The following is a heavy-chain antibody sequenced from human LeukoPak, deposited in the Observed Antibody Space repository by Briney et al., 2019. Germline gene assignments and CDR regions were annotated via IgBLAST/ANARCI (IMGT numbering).Heavy chain of an antibody. Sequence: GGSLRLSCAASGFTFSDYYMNWIRQAPGKGLEWISYISSSTSTIYYADSVKGRFTISRDNSKNSLYLQMNSLRAEDTALYYCAKDRGLRHYYYYMDVWGKGTTVTVSS. D-gene: IGHD5-24*01. J-gene: IGHJ6*03. CDR3: AKDRGLRHYYYYMDV. CDR2: ISSSTSTI. CDR1: GFTFSDYY. V-gene: IGHV3-11*01.